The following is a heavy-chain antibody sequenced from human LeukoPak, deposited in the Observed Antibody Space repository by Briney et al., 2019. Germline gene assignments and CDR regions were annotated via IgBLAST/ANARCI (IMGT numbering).Heavy chain of an antibody. CDR1: GFTFSSYA. J-gene: IGHJ4*02. CDR2: ISGSGGST. V-gene: IGHV3-23*01. D-gene: IGHD1-14*01. CDR3: ARNQRRLDY. Sequence: GGSLRLSCAASGFTFSSYAMSWVRQAPGKGLEWVSAISGSGGSTYCADSEKGRFTISRDNAKNSLYLQVNSLRAEDTAVYYCARNQRRLDYWGQGTLVTVSS.